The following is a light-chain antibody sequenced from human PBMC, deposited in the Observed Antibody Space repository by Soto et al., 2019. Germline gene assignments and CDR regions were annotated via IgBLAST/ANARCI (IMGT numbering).Light chain of an antibody. CDR1: SSDVGGYNY. CDR3: SSYAGSNNLGV. J-gene: IGLJ1*01. CDR2: EVS. V-gene: IGLV2-8*01. Sequence: QSVLTQPPSASGSPGQSVTISCTGTSSDVGGYNYVSWYQQHPGKAPKLMIYEVSKRPSGVPDRFPGSKSGNTASLTVSGLQAEDEADYYCSSYAGSNNLGVFVTGTKVTVL.